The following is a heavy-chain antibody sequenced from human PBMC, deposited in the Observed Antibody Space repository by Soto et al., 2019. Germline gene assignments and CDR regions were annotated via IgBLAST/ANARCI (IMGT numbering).Heavy chain of an antibody. D-gene: IGHD3-3*01. CDR2: IYPSDSDT. Sequence: PGEPLKISCKGSGYNFAGYWIAWVSQMPGKGLELMGIIYPSDSDTRYRPSFQGQVTISADKSISSAYLQWSSLRASDTAMYYCARGGVSTRTFDYWGQGTPVTVSS. CDR3: ARGGVSTRTFDY. J-gene: IGHJ4*02. V-gene: IGHV5-51*01. CDR1: GYNFAGYW.